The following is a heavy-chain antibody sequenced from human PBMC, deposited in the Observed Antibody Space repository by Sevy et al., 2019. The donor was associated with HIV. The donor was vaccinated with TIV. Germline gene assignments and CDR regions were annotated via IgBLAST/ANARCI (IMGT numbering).Heavy chain of an antibody. Sequence: SETLSLTCTVSGGSINSDHWNWIRQPPEKGLEWIGYVYYIGGTNYNPSLKNRVTISVDRTKNQFSLKLTSVTAADTAVYYCARRNDFAIWGQGTMVTVSS. J-gene: IGHJ3*02. CDR1: GGSINSDH. V-gene: IGHV4-59*08. CDR2: VYYIGGT. CDR3: ARRNDFAI.